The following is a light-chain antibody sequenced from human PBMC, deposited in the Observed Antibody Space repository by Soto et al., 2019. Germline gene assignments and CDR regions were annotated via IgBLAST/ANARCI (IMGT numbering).Light chain of an antibody. CDR3: QQYCTAIT. J-gene: IGKJ5*01. CDR2: GAS. CDR1: QSISGSY. V-gene: IGKV3-20*01. Sequence: EIVLTQSPATLSLSPGERATLSCGASQSISGSYLAWYQQKPGQAPRLLIYGASSSATDIPDRFSGSWSWAELTLTIIRLEPEDFAVYYCQQYCTAITFVQGTRLEI.